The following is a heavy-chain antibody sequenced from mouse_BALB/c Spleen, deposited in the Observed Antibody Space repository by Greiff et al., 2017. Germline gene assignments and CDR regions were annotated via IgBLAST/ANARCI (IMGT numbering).Heavy chain of an antibody. CDR2: IWAGGST. CDR1: GFSLTSYG. CDR3: ARDRYDGYYGAMDY. Sequence: QVQLKESGPGLVAPSQSLSITCTVSGFSLTSYGVHWVRQPPGKGLEWLGVIWAGGSTNYNSALMSRLSISKDNSKSQVFLKMNSLQTDDTAMYYCARDRYDGYYGAMDYWGQGTSVTVSS. V-gene: IGHV2-9*02. D-gene: IGHD2-3*01. J-gene: IGHJ4*01.